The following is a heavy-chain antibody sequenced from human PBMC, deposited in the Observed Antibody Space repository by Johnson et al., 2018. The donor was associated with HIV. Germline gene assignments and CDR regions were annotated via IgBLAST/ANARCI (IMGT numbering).Heavy chain of an antibody. CDR1: GFTFSSYA. Sequence: QVQLVESGGGVVQPGRSLRLSCAASGFTFSSYAMHWVRQAPGQGLEWVAVISYDGSNKYYADSVKGRFTISRDNSKNTLYLQMNSLRAEDTAVYYCARDICTGGVCYDAFDIWGQGTMVTVSS. J-gene: IGHJ3*02. D-gene: IGHD2-8*02. CDR3: ARDICTGGVCYDAFDI. CDR2: ISYDGSNK. V-gene: IGHV3-30*04.